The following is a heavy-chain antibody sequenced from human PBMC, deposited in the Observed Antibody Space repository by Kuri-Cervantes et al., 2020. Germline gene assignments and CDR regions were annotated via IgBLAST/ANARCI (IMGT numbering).Heavy chain of an antibody. V-gene: IGHV3-21*06. Sequence: GGSLRLSCGASGFTFSDHSMNWVRQAPGKGLEWVAAISSSSSHIYYGDSVKGRFTISRDNAKNALYLEMNSLRADDTAVYYCARGMTTVTEPPDHWGQGTLVTVSS. CDR2: ISSSSSHI. CDR3: ARGMTTVTEPPDH. CDR1: GFTFSDHS. D-gene: IGHD4-17*01. J-gene: IGHJ5*02.